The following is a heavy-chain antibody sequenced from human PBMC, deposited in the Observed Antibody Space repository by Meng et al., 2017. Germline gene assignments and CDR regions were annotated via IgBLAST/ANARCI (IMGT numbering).Heavy chain of an antibody. CDR2: ISYDGSNK. V-gene: IGHV3-30*01. Sequence: QVALVESGGGVVQPGRSLRLSCAASGFTFSSYAMHWVRQAPGKGLEWVAVISYDGSNKYYADSVKGRFTISRDNSKNTLYLQMNSLRAEDTAVYYCASMGYWGQGTLVTVFS. CDR1: GFTFSSYA. D-gene: IGHD3-10*01. CDR3: ASMGY. J-gene: IGHJ4*02.